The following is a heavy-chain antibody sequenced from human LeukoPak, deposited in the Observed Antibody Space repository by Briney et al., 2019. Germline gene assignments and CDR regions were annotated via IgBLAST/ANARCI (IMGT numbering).Heavy chain of an antibody. D-gene: IGHD4-17*01. CDR1: GFTFSSYA. V-gene: IGHV3-30-3*01. CDR2: ISYDGSNK. Sequence: GGSLRLSCAASGFTFSSYAMHWVRQAPGKGLEWVAVISYDGSNKYYADSVKGRFTISRDNSKNTLYLQMNSLRAEDTAVYYCARPPGYGDCEWPDAFDIWGQGTMVTVSS. CDR3: ARPPGYGDCEWPDAFDI. J-gene: IGHJ3*02.